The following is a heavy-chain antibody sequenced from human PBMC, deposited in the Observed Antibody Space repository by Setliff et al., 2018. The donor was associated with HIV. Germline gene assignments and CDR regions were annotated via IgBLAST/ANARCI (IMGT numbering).Heavy chain of an antibody. J-gene: IGHJ4*02. CDR3: ARQHTSWRHFDY. V-gene: IGHV4-59*11. CDR1: GASSSSHY. Sequence: SETLSLTCTVSGASSSSHYWSWIRQPPGKAPEWIGYVYNSGTTKYNPSLKSRVTISVDTSKNQFSLTLTSVTAADTAVYYCARQHTSWRHFDYWGQGTLVTVSS. D-gene: IGHD2-15*01. CDR2: VYNSGTT.